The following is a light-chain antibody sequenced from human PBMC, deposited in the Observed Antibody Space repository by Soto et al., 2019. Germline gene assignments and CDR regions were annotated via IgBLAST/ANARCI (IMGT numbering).Light chain of an antibody. J-gene: IGLJ1*01. CDR1: SSDVGGYNY. CDR2: DVS. Sequence: ALAQPRSVSGSPGQSVTISCTGTSSDVGGYNYVSWYQQHPGKAPKVMIYDVSKRPSGVPDRFSGSKSGNTASLTISGLQAEDESDYYCCSYAGGNYVFGTGTKVTAL. CDR3: CSYAGGNYV. V-gene: IGLV2-11*01.